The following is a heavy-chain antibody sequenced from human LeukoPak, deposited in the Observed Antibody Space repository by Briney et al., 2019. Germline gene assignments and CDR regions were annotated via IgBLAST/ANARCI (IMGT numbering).Heavy chain of an antibody. CDR1: GYTFTSYG. Sequence: ASVKVSRKASGYTFTSYGISWVRQAPGQGLEWMGWISAYNGNTNYAQKLQGRVTMTTDTSTSTAYMELRSLRSDDTAVYYCARGLGYCSGGSCYGEPDYYGMDVWGQGTTVTVSS. CDR3: ARGLGYCSGGSCYGEPDYYGMDV. V-gene: IGHV1-18*01. J-gene: IGHJ6*02. CDR2: ISAYNGNT. D-gene: IGHD2-15*01.